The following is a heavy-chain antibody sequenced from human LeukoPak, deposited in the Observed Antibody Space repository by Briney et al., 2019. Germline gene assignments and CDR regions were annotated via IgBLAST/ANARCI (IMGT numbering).Heavy chain of an antibody. Sequence: GGSLRPSCAASGFTFSSYGMHWVRQAPGKGLEWVAFIRYDGSNKYYADSVKGRFTISRDNSKNTLYLQMNSLRAEDTAVYYCAKDGAAPYYYYGMDVWGQGTTVTVSS. CDR1: GFTFSSYG. D-gene: IGHD6-25*01. J-gene: IGHJ6*02. V-gene: IGHV3-30*02. CDR2: IRYDGSNK. CDR3: AKDGAAPYYYYGMDV.